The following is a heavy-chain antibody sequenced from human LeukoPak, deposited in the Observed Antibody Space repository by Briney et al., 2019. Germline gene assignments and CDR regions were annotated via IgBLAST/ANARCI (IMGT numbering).Heavy chain of an antibody. CDR1: GFTFRSYS. Sequence: GGSLRLSCAASGFTFRSYSMNWVRRAPGKGLEWVSYIYTSSTTIYYADSVKGRFTISRDNAKNSLYLQINSLKAEDTAVYYCARSEYSSSSDAFDIWGQGTMVTVSS. CDR3: ARSEYSSSSDAFDI. J-gene: IGHJ3*02. D-gene: IGHD6-6*01. CDR2: IYTSSTTI. V-gene: IGHV3-48*01.